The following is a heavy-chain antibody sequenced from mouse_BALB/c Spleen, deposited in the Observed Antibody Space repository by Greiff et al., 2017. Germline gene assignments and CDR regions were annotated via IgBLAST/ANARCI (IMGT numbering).Heavy chain of an antibody. D-gene: IGHD2-1*01. V-gene: IGHV1-4*02. J-gene: IGHJ1*01. CDR1: GYTFTSYT. Sequence: QVQLKESAAELARPGASVKMSCKASGYTFTSYTMHWVKQRPGQGLEWIGYINPSSGYTEYNQKFKDKTTLTADKSSSTAYMQLSSLTSEDSAVYYCARCNPYFDVWGAGTTVTVSS. CDR3: ARCNPYFDV. CDR2: INPSSGYT.